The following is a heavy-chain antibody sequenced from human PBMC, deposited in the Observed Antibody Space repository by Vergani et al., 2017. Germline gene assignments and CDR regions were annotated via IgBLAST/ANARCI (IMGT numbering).Heavy chain of an antibody. CDR2: IIPIFGTA. D-gene: IGHD2-2*01. CDR1: GGTFSSYA. CDR3: AREEGYCSSTSCYYFDY. J-gene: IGHJ4*02. Sequence: QVQLVQSGAEVKKPGSSVKVSCKASGGTFSSYAISWVRQAPGQGLEWMGGIIPIFGTANYAQKFQGRVTITADESTSTAYMELSSLRSEDTAVYYCAREEGYCSSTSCYYFDYWGQGTLVTVSS. V-gene: IGHV1-69*01.